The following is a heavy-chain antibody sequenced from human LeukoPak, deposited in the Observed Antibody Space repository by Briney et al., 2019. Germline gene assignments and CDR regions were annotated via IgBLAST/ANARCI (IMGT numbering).Heavy chain of an antibody. V-gene: IGHV3-48*01. CDR3: ARDGDYGDYVMDY. CDR1: GFTFSSYS. J-gene: IGHJ4*02. CDR2: ISSSSSTI. D-gene: IGHD4-17*01. Sequence: PGGSLRLSCAASGFTFSSYSMNWVRQAPGKGLEWVSYISSSSSTIYYADSVKGRFTISRDNAKNSLYLQMNSLRVEDTAVYYCARDGDYGDYVMDYWGQGTLVTVSS.